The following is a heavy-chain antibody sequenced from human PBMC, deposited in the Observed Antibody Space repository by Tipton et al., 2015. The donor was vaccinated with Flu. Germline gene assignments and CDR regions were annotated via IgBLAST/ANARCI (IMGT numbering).Heavy chain of an antibody. Sequence: SLRLSCAASGFTFSAYYMSWVRQAPGKGLEWVSHISRSDSIINYADSVKGRFTISKDNAKNSLYLQMNSLRAEDTAVYYCARDHPPSITVLGEIADDFGMDVWGLGTTFTVSS. D-gene: IGHD3-3*01. CDR2: ISRSDSII. CDR3: ARDHPPSITVLGEIADDFGMDV. J-gene: IGHJ6*02. CDR1: GFTFSAYY. V-gene: IGHV3-11*01.